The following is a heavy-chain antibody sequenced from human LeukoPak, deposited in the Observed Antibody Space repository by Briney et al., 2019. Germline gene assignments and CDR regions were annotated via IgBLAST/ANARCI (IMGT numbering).Heavy chain of an antibody. CDR3: AELGITMIGGV. J-gene: IGHJ6*04. CDR2: ISSSGSTI. Sequence: GGSLRLSCAASGFTFSSYVMHWVHQAPGKGLEWVSYISSSGSTIYYADSVKGRFTISRDNAKNSLYLQMNSLRAEDTAVYYCAELGITMIGGVWGKGTTVTISS. CDR1: GFTFSSYV. D-gene: IGHD3-10*02. V-gene: IGHV3-48*03.